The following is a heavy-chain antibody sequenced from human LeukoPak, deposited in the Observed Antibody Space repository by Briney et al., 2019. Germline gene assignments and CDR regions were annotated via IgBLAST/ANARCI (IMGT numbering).Heavy chain of an antibody. V-gene: IGHV3-30*18. D-gene: IGHD6-19*01. CDR3: AKDRYSSGWYSDFDY. J-gene: IGHJ4*02. CDR2: ISDDGSNK. Sequence: PGGSLRLSCAASGFTFSRYSINWVRQAPGKGLEWVAVISDDGSNKYYGDSVKGRFTISRDNSKNTVYLQMNSLRAEDTAVYYCAKDRYSSGWYSDFDYWGQGTLVTVSS. CDR1: GFTFSRYS.